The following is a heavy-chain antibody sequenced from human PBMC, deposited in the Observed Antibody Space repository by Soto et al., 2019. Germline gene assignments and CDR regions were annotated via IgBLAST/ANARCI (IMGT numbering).Heavy chain of an antibody. V-gene: IGHV4-39*07. CDR1: GGSIRNGDYY. Sequence: PSETLSLTCTVSGGSIRNGDYYWGWIRQPPGKGLEWIGSVYYSGSTHYNPSLKSRISISVDTSKDQFSLKLTSVTAADTAVYYCARNVSSATPSWGEQDYKWFDPWGQGTLVTVS. J-gene: IGHJ5*02. CDR3: ARNVSSATPSWGEQDYKWFDP. D-gene: IGHD3-16*01. CDR2: VYYSGST.